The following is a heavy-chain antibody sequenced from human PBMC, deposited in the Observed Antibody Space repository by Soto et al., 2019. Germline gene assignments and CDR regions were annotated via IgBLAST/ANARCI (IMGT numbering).Heavy chain of an antibody. V-gene: IGHV4-59*01. D-gene: IGHD3-10*01. J-gene: IGHJ5*02. CDR3: ARVYGSGSLTNWFDP. Sequence: SETLSLTCTVSGGSITNYLWSWIRQSPGKGLEWIGYIYYSGTTNDNPSLMSRVTIPVDTSKNHFSLKLTSVTSADTAVYYCARVYGSGSLTNWFDPWGRGTLVTVSS. CDR1: GGSITNYL. CDR2: IYYSGTT.